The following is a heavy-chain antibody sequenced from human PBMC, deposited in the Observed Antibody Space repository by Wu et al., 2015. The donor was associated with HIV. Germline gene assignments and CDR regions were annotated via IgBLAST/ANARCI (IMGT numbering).Heavy chain of an antibody. J-gene: IGHJ6*02. CDR2: INPSDGGT. Sequence: QVQLVQSGAEVRKPGASVKVSCKASGYTFITYHIHWVRQTPGQGLEWMGIINPSDGGTRNAEKFQGRVTMTRDTSTSTVYMKLSSLKSEDTAVYYCAREYYYGSGNYFYDMDVWGQGTTVTV. V-gene: IGHV1-46*01. CDR3: AREYYYGSGNYFYDMDV. CDR1: GYTFITYH. D-gene: IGHD3-10*01.